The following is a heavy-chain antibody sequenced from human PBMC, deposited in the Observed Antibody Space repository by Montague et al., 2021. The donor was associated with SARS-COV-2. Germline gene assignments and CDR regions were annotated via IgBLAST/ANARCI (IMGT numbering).Heavy chain of an antibody. CDR1: GGSISSYY. V-gene: IGHV4-59*01. CDR3: ARVAPRYDSITISRVVIPDCLDP. Sequence: SETLSLTCTVSGGSISSYYWSWIRQPPGKGLEWIGYIYYSGTTNYNPSLKSRVTISVDASKNQSSLKLSSVTAADTAVYYCARVAPRYDSITISRVVIPDCLDPWGQGTLVTVSS. J-gene: IGHJ5*01. D-gene: IGHD3-3*01. CDR2: IYYSGTT.